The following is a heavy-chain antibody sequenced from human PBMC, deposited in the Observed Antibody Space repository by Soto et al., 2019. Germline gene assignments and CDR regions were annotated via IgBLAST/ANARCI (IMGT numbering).Heavy chain of an antibody. J-gene: IGHJ4*02. CDR2: ISGLSGNT. V-gene: IGHV1-18*04. D-gene: IGHD2-21*01. CDR1: RYDFRSYG. CDR3: VRDVVGHRRYTYAYPN. Sequence: GASVKVSCKASRYDFRSYGSRWLRHSTEKGPEWMGWISGLSGNTTYERKVQGRVIMTTDTSTNTAYRELRSLKSEDTAVYYCVRDVVGHRRYTYAYPNWGQGTLVTVSS.